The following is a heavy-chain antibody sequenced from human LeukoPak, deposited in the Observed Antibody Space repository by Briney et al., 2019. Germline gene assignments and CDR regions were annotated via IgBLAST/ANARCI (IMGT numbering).Heavy chain of an antibody. D-gene: IGHD3-10*01. CDR2: INHSAST. CDR3: ARVYPTYYYGSGSYAFDI. J-gene: IGHJ3*02. V-gene: IGHV4-34*01. Sequence: SETLSLTCAVYGGSFSGYYWSWIRQPPGKGLEWIGEINHSASTNYNPSLKSRVTISVDTSKNQFSLKPSSVTAADTAVYYCARVYPTYYYGSGSYAFDIWGQGTMVTVSS. CDR1: GGSFSGYY.